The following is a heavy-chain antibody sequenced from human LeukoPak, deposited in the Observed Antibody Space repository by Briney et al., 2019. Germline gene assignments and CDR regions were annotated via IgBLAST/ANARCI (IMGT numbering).Heavy chain of an antibody. CDR3: ARHVAYNSGWFYFDN. D-gene: IGHD6-19*01. J-gene: IGHJ4*02. Sequence: PSETLSLSCAASGXSFSGYYRSWVRQPPGRGLEWIGFIYNTEGTIYNPSPKSRVTISIETSNNTLSLILRSVTSADTAVYYCARHVAYNSGWFYFDNWGQGALVTVSS. V-gene: IGHV4-59*08. CDR1: GXSFSGYY. CDR2: IYNTEGT.